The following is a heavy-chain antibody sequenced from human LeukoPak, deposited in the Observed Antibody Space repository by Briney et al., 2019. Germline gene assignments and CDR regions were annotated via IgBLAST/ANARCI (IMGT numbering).Heavy chain of an antibody. CDR3: RRDLLGESGAGGP. V-gene: IGHV3-21*01. CDR1: GFSFSSYT. CDR2: ISPSGSST. J-gene: IGHJ5*02. Sequence: GGSLRLSCAASGFSFSSYTMNWARQAPGKGLEWFSSISPSGSSTWNADSVKGRFTISRDNAKNSVYLQMNSLRVEDTAVYYCRRDLLGESGAGGPWGQGTLVSVSS. D-gene: IGHD3-10*01.